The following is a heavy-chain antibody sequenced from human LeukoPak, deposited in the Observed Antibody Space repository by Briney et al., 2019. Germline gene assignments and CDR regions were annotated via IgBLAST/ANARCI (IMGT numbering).Heavy chain of an antibody. CDR1: GGTFSSYT. CDR3: ARGAPGDYDFWSGYLFDY. D-gene: IGHD3-3*01. V-gene: IGHV1-69*02. Sequence: GSSVKVSCKASGGTFSSYTISWVRQAPGQGLEXXXXXXXILGIANYAQKFQGRVTITADKSTSTAYMELSSLRSEDTAVYYCARGAPGDYDFWSGYLFDYWGQGTLVTVSS. J-gene: IGHJ4*02. CDR2: XXXILGIA.